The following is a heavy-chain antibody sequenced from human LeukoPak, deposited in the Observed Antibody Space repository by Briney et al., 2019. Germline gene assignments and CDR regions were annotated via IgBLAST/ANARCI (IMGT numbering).Heavy chain of an antibody. CDR2: INHSGST. CDR3: ARGRAAGYYYYYYMDV. V-gene: IGHV4-34*01. J-gene: IGHJ6*03. D-gene: IGHD6-13*01. Sequence: SETLSLTCAVYGGSFSGYYWSWIRQPPGKGLEWIGEINHSGSTNYNLSLKSRVTISVDTSKNQFSLKLSSVTAADTAVYYCARGRAAGYYYYYYMDVWGKGTTVTVSS. CDR1: GGSFSGYY.